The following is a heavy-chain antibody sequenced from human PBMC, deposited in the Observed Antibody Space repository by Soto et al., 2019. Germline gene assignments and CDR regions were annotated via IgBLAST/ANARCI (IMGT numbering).Heavy chain of an antibody. V-gene: IGHV3-23*01. CDR3: AKVRVGIDVDFDY. Sequence: EVQLLESGGGLVQPGGSPRLSCAASGFTFSNSAMTWVRQAPAKGLEWVSTIRDSDSGGSTFYADSVKGRFTISRDDSKNTLYLQMSSLRAEDTAMYYCAKVRVGIDVDFDYWGQGALVTVSS. CDR2: IRDSDSGGST. D-gene: IGHD2-21*01. J-gene: IGHJ4*02. CDR1: GFTFSNSA.